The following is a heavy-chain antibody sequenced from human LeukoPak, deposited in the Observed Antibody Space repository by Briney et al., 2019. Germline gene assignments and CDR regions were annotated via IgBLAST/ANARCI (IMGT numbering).Heavy chain of an antibody. CDR2: ISYDGSNK. V-gene: IGHV3-30-3*01. Sequence: GGSLRLSCAASGFTFSSYAMHWVRQAPGRGLEWVAVISYDGSNKYYADSVKGRFTISRDNSKNTLYLQMNSLRAEDTAVYYCARASPRGYSGYDVFDYWGQGTLVTVSS. J-gene: IGHJ4*02. CDR1: GFTFSSYA. CDR3: ARASPRGYSGYDVFDY. D-gene: IGHD5-12*01.